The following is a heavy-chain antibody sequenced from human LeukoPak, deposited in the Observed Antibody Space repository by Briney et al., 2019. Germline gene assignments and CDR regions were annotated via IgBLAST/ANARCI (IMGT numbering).Heavy chain of an antibody. Sequence: SGPTLVKPTQTLTLTCTFSGFSLSTSGVGVGWIRQPPGKALEWLALIYWDDDKRYSPSLKSRLTITKDTSKNQVVLTMTNMDPVDTPTYYCAHSYVGGSYRPPDAFDIGGKGKMVPVSS. CDR3: AHSYVGGSYRPPDAFDI. D-gene: IGHD3-16*02. V-gene: IGHV2-5*02. J-gene: IGHJ3*02. CDR1: GFSLSTSGVG. CDR2: IYWDDDK.